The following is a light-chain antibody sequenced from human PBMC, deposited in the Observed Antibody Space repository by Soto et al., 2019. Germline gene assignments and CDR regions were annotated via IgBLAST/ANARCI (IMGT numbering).Light chain of an antibody. CDR2: EVS. J-gene: IGLJ1*01. V-gene: IGLV2-8*01. Sequence: SGLTSPPSASGYPGQSVTMSWTGTSSDVGDHYVSWYQQHLGKAPKLIIYEVSQRLSGVPDRFSGCKSGNTASLTVSGLQTEDEADYDCSVYVGSNNFVFGSGTKVTLL. CDR3: SVYVGSNNFV. CDR1: SSDVGDHY.